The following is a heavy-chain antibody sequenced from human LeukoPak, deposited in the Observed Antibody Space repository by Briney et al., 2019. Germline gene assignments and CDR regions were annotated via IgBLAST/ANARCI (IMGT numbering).Heavy chain of an antibody. D-gene: IGHD2-2*01. Sequence: SVKVSCKASGGTFSSYAISWVRQAPGQGLEWMGGIIPIFGTAHYAQKFQGRVTITGDESTSTAYMELSSLRSEDTAVYYCARGGIVVVPAAAIFNDAFDIWGQGTMVTVSS. CDR1: GGTFSSYA. CDR3: ARGGIVVVPAAAIFNDAFDI. J-gene: IGHJ3*02. CDR2: IIPIFGTA. V-gene: IGHV1-69*01.